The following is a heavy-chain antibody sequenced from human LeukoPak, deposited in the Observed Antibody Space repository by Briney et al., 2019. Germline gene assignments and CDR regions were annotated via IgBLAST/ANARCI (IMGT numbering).Heavy chain of an antibody. CDR1: GFTFSSYA. CDR3: ARDAAPWYYMDV. V-gene: IGHV3-30-3*01. J-gene: IGHJ6*03. CDR2: ISYDGSNK. Sequence: GGSLRLSCAASGFTFSSYAMHWVRQAPGKGLEWVAVISYDGSNKYYADSVKGRFTISRDNSKNTLYLQMNSLRAEDTAVYYCARDAAPWYYMDVWGKGTTVTVSS.